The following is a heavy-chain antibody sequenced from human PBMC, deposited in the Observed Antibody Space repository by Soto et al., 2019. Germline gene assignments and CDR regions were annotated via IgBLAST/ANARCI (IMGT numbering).Heavy chain of an antibody. CDR1: GGSISSGDYY. CDR3: ARTGGGSIYYFYFDY. D-gene: IGHD3-22*01. Sequence: PSETLSLTCTVSGGSISSGDYYWSWIRQPPGKGLEWIGDIYYSGNTYYNPSLKSRLTISVDTSKNQFSLKLSSVTAAHTAVYYCARTGGGSIYYFYFDYWGQGTLVTVSS. CDR2: IYYSGNT. V-gene: IGHV4-30-4*01. J-gene: IGHJ4*02.